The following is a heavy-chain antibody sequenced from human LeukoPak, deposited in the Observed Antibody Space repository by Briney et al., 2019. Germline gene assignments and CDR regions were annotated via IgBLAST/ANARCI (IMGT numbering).Heavy chain of an antibody. J-gene: IGHJ4*02. V-gene: IGHV1-18*01. CDR2: ISLNNGNT. CDR1: GYAFDYYG. Sequence: ASVKVSCKASGYAFDYYGITWVRRAPGQGLEWVGWISLNNGNTHYTKYAQKFQGRVTLTADTSTATAYMELRGLRSDDTAVYYCQRVTIFGVVIDFDYWGQGTLVAVSS. CDR3: QRVTIFGVVIDFDY. D-gene: IGHD3-3*01.